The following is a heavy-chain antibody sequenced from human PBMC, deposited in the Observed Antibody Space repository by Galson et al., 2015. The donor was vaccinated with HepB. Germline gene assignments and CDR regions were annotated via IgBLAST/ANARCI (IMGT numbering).Heavy chain of an antibody. CDR1: GGSFSGYY. CDR2: INHSGST. V-gene: IGHV4-34*01. Sequence: ETLSLTCAVYGGSFSGYYWSWIRQPPGKGLEWIGEINHSGSTNYNPSLKSRVTISVDTSKNQFSLKLSSVTAADTAVYYCARGYYDFWSGYFGRWFDPWGQGTLVTVSS. CDR3: ARGYYDFWSGYFGRWFDP. D-gene: IGHD3-3*01. J-gene: IGHJ5*02.